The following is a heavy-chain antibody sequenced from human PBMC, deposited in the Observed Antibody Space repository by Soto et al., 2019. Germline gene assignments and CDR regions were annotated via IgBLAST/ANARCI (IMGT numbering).Heavy chain of an antibody. CDR1: GGSINSGDYY. J-gene: IGHJ4*02. D-gene: IGHD5-12*01. CDR3: ARLYTGYEAFDY. CDR2: IYYSGST. V-gene: IGHV4-30-4*01. Sequence: SETLSLTCIVSGGSINSGDYYWSWIRQSPGKGLEWIGYIYYSGSTYYNPSLKSRSTISIDTSKNQFFLDVDSVTAADTAVYYCARLYTGYEAFDYWGQGTLVTVSS.